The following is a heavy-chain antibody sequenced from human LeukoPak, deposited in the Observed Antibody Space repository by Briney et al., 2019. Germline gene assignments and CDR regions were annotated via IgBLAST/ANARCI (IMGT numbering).Heavy chain of an antibody. CDR2: IYYSGST. J-gene: IGHJ4*02. V-gene: IGHV4-59*01. D-gene: IGHD5-18*01. CDR1: GGSISSYY. CDR3: ARGVDTAMVFDY. Sequence: SETLSLTCTVSGGSISSYYWSWIRQPPGKGLEWIGYIYYSGSTNYNPSLKSRVTISVDTSKNQFSLELSSVTAADTAVYYCARGVDTAMVFDYWGQGTLVTVSS.